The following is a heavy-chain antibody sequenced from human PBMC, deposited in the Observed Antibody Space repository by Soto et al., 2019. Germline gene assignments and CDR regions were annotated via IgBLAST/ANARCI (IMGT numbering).Heavy chain of an antibody. CDR1: GGSISSSSYY. Sequence: SETLSLTCTVSGGSISSSSYYWGWIRQPPGKGLEWIGSIYYSGSTYYNPSLKSRVTISVDTSKNQFSLKLSSVTAADTAVYYCARLGLELEGSWFDPWGQGTLVTVSS. CDR3: ARLGLELEGSWFDP. D-gene: IGHD1-7*01. J-gene: IGHJ5*02. CDR2: IYYSGST. V-gene: IGHV4-39*01.